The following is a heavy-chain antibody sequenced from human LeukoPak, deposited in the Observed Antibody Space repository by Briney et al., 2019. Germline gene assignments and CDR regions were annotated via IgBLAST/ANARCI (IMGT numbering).Heavy chain of an antibody. D-gene: IGHD6-13*01. V-gene: IGHV1-18*01. J-gene: IGHJ6*02. Sequence: ASVKVSCKASGYSFTSDAINWVRQATRQGLEWMGCISAYNGNTDYAQKLQGRVAMTTDTSTSTAYMELRSLTSDDTAVYYCARDPLRSTWSTYYNALDVWGQGTTVTVSS. CDR1: GYSFTSDA. CDR3: ARDPLRSTWSTYYNALDV. CDR2: ISAYNGNT.